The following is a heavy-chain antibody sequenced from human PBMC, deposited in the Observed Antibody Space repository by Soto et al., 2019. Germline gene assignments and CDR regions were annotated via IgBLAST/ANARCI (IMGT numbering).Heavy chain of an antibody. D-gene: IGHD3-22*01. CDR3: ARGWGYYDSSGYYYDNYFDY. Sequence: PAETLSLTCAVSGGSISSGGYSWSWIRQPPGKGLEWIGYIYHSGSTYYNPSLNSRVTISVDRSKNQFSLKLSSVTAADTAVYYCARGWGYYDSSGYYYDNYFDYWGQGTLVTVSS. CDR1: GGSISSGGYS. V-gene: IGHV4-30-2*01. CDR2: IYHSGST. J-gene: IGHJ4*02.